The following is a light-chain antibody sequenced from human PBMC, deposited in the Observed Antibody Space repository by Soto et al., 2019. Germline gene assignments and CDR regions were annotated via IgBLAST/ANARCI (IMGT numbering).Light chain of an antibody. CDR3: MQPLQSWT. V-gene: IGKV2-28*01. CDR1: QSLLHSNGYNY. J-gene: IGKJ1*01. Sequence: VMAQSPISLPVTPGEPASISCRSSQSLLHSNGYNYLDWYLQKPGQSPQLLIYLGSNRASGVPDRFSGSGSGTDFTQKISRVEAEDVGVYYCMQPLQSWTFGQGTKVDIK. CDR2: LGS.